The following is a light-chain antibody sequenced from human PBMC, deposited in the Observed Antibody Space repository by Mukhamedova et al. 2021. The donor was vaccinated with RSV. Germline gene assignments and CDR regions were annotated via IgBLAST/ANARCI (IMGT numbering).Light chain of an antibody. J-gene: IGKJ3*01. Sequence: LSCRASQSVGRNIAWYQQKPGQAPSLLIHAASARATGIPPRFSGSGSGTEFTLTISSLQSEDFAVYYCQQSGGTFGPGTKVDMK. V-gene: IGKV3-15*01. CDR3: QQSGGT. CDR2: AAS. CDR1: QSVGRN.